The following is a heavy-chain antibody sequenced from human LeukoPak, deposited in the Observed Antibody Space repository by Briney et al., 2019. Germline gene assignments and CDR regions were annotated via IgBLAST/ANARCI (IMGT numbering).Heavy chain of an antibody. V-gene: IGHV4-34*01. CDR1: GGSISSYY. CDR3: ARGLVTHVGLWNY. J-gene: IGHJ4*02. D-gene: IGHD2-21*02. Sequence: SETLSLTCTVSGGSISSYYWSWIRQPPGKGLEWLGEINHSGSTNYNPSLKSRVTISLDTSKNQFSLKLNSVTAADTAVYYCARGLVTHVGLWNYWGQGSLVTVSS. CDR2: INHSGST.